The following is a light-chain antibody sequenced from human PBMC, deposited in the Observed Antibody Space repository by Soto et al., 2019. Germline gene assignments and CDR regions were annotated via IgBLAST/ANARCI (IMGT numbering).Light chain of an antibody. V-gene: IGKV3-11*01. CDR2: DAS. CDR1: QSVSSY. CDR3: QQRSNLLT. Sequence: EIVLTQSPATLSLSPGERATLSCRASQSVSSYLAWYQQKPGQAPRLLIYDASNRAAGIPARFSGSGSGTAFTLTISSLEPEEFAVYYCQQRSNLLTFGGGTKVEIK. J-gene: IGKJ4*01.